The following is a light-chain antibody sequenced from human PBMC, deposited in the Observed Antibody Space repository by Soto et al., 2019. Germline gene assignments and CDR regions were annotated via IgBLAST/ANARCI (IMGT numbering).Light chain of an antibody. CDR3: QQYDSTPPT. J-gene: IGKJ1*01. Sequence: EIVLTQSPGTLSLSPGERATLSCRASQSVNSNYLAWYQRKPGQAPRLLIYGASNRATDIPYRFSASGSGTDFTLTITRLEAEECAVYYCQQYDSTPPTFGQGTKLEVK. CDR2: GAS. CDR1: QSVNSNY. V-gene: IGKV3-20*01.